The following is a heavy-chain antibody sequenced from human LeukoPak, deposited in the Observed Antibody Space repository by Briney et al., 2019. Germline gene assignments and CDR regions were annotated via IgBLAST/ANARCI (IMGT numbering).Heavy chain of an antibody. D-gene: IGHD2-15*01. Sequence: GGSLRLSCAASGFTFSSYGVHWVRQAPGKGLEWVAFISYDGSNKYYADSVKGRFTISRGNSKNTLLLQMNSLRAEDTAVYYCAKLVAKTSSDYWGRGTLVTVSS. V-gene: IGHV3-30*18. J-gene: IGHJ4*02. CDR3: AKLVAKTSSDY. CDR2: ISYDGSNK. CDR1: GFTFSSYG.